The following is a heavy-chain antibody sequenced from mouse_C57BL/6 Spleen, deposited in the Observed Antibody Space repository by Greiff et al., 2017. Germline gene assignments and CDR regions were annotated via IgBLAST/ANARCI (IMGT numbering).Heavy chain of an antibody. Sequence: EVKLQESGGGLVKPGGSLKLSCAASGFTFSSYAMSWVRQTPEKRLEWVATISDGGSYTYYPDNVKGRFTISRDNAKNNLYLQMSHLKSEATAMYYCARDPHYYGSSYVGAMDYWGQGTSVTVSS. CDR2: ISDGGSYT. CDR1: GFTFSSYA. V-gene: IGHV5-4*01. D-gene: IGHD1-1*01. J-gene: IGHJ4*01. CDR3: ARDPHYYGSSYVGAMDY.